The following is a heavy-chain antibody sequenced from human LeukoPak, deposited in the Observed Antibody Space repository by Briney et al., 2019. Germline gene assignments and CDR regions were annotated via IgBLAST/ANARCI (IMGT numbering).Heavy chain of an antibody. CDR1: GGSFSGYY. Sequence: SETLSLTCAVYGGSFSGYYWSWIRQPPGKGLEWIGEINHSGSTNYNPSLKSRVTMSVDTSKNQFSLKLSSVTAADTAVYYCARGHNSWGLGDWGQGTLVTVSS. CDR3: ARGHNSWGLGD. CDR2: INHSGST. D-gene: IGHD2/OR15-2a*01. J-gene: IGHJ4*02. V-gene: IGHV4-34*01.